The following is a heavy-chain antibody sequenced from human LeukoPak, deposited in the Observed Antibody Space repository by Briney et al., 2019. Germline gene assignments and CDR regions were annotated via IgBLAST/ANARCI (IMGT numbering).Heavy chain of an antibody. J-gene: IGHJ5*02. V-gene: IGHV1-18*01. CDR2: ISAYDGNT. D-gene: IGHD6-13*01. CDR1: GYTFTRYG. Sequence: ASVKVSCKASGYTFTRYGISWVRQAPGQGLEWLGWISAYDGNTNYEQKFQGRVTMTTDTSTSTAYMELRSLRSDDTAVYYCARDKVIASAGTPNWLDPWGQGTLVTVSS. CDR3: ARDKVIASAGTPNWLDP.